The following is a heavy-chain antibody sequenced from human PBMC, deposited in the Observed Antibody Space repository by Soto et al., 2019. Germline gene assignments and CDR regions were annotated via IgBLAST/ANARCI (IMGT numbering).Heavy chain of an antibody. Sequence: EVQMLESGGGLVQPGGSLRLSCAASGFTFNTYAMSWVRQAPGKGLEWVSGISASGDGTYYADSVKGRFTVSRDNSRNTLYPQMSNLRAEDTAIYYCAKEGVVVPTLGWFDAWGQGTLVTVSS. J-gene: IGHJ5*02. V-gene: IGHV3-23*01. CDR2: ISASGDGT. CDR3: AKEGVVVPTLGWFDA. D-gene: IGHD2-2*01. CDR1: GFTFNTYA.